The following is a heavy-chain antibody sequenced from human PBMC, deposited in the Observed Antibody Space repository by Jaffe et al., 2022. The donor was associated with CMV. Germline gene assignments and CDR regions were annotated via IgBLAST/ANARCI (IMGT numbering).Heavy chain of an antibody. CDR2: IYYSGST. Sequence: QLQLQESGPGLVKPSETLSLTCTVSGGSISSSSYYWGWIRQPPGKGLEWIGSIYYSGSTYYNPSLKSRVTISVDTSKNQFSLKLSSVTAADTAVYYCARRGPIAVAAYNWFDPWGQGTLVTVSS. CDR1: GGSISSSSYY. V-gene: IGHV4-39*01. CDR3: ARRGPIAVAAYNWFDP. D-gene: IGHD6-19*01. J-gene: IGHJ5*02.